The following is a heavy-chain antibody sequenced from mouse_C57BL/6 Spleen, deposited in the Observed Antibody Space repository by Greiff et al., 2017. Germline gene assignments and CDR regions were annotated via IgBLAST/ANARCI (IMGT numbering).Heavy chain of an antibody. Sequence: EVKLLESGGGLVQPGGSLSLSCAASGFTFTDYYMSWVRQTPGKALEWVGFIRNKANGDTTEYSASVKGRFTISRDNSQSILYLQMNALRAEDSAIYYCARYRYDYFDYWGQGTTLTVSS. CDR3: ARYRYDYFDY. V-gene: IGHV7-3*01. CDR2: IRNKANGDTT. CDR1: GFTFTDYY. J-gene: IGHJ2*01.